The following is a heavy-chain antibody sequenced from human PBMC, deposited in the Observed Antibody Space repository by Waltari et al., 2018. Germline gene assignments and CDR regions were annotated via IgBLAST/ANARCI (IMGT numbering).Heavy chain of an antibody. CDR1: RGVLSSYY. V-gene: IGHV4-4*07. Sequence: QVQLQESGPGLVKPSETLFLTCTVSRGVLSSYYWSWLRQPAGKGLEWIGRIYETGTTKYNPSLESRVTLSIDTSKRHISLNLTSVTAADTAVYFCARELLHSNSFFDNWGQGTLVTVSS. CDR2: IYETGTT. D-gene: IGHD6-6*01. J-gene: IGHJ4*02. CDR3: ARELLHSNSFFDN.